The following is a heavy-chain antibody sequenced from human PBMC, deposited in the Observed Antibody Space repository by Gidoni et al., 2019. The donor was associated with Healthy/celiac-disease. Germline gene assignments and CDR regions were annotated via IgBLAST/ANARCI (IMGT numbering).Heavy chain of an antibody. J-gene: IGHJ4*02. Sequence: QVTLKESGPVLVKPTETLTLTCTVSGFSLSNARMGVSWIRQPPGKALEWLAHIFSNDEKSYSTSLKSRLTISKDTSKSQVVLTMTNMDPVDTATYYCARTYGSGSHGDYWGQGTLVTVSS. CDR1: GFSLSNARMG. D-gene: IGHD3-10*01. CDR2: IFSNDEK. V-gene: IGHV2-26*01. CDR3: ARTYGSGSHGDY.